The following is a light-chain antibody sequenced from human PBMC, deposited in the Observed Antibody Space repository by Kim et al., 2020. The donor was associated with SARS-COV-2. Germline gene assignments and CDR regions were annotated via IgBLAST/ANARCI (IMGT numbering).Light chain of an antibody. J-gene: IGLJ1*01. V-gene: IGLV3-1*01. CDR2: EDS. Sequence: VSPGQTASIPCSGDKLGDKYACWYQQKPGQSPVLAIYEDSKRPSGIHERFSGSNSGNTATLTISGTQAMDEADYYCQAWDSSTYVFGTGTKVTVL. CDR3: QAWDSSTYV. CDR1: KLGDKY.